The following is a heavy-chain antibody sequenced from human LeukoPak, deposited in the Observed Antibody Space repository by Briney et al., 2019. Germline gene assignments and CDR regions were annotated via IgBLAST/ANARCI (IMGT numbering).Heavy chain of an antibody. J-gene: IGHJ4*02. CDR3: ATSTVGSSPRSLGY. D-gene: IGHD6-13*01. CDR1: GFTFSSYA. V-gene: IGHV3-23*01. CDR2: ISGSGGST. Sequence: GGSLRLSCAASGFTFSSYAMSWVRQAPGKGLEWVSAISGSGGSTYYADSVKGRFTISRDNSKNTLYLQMNSLRAEDTAVYYCATSTVGSSPRSLGYWGQGTLVTVSS.